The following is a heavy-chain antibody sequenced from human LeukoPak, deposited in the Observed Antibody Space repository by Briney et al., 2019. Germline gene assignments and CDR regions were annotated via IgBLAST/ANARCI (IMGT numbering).Heavy chain of an antibody. CDR2: INPNSGGT. D-gene: IGHD6-13*01. CDR1: GYTFTGYY. V-gene: IGHV1-2*02. Sequence: GASVKVSCKASGYTFTGYYMHWVRQAPGQGLEWMGWINPNSGGTNYAQKFQGRVTMTRDTSISTAYMELSSLRSEDTAVYYCARFHGSWYLLQRRNWFDPWGQGTLVTVSS. CDR3: ARFHGSWYLLQRRNWFDP. J-gene: IGHJ5*02.